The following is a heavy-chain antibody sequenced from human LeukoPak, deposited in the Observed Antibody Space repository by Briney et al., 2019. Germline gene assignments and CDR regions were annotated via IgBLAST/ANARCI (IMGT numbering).Heavy chain of an antibody. Sequence: ASVKVSCKASGYTFTSYGISWVRQAPGQGLEWMGWISAYNGNTNYALKLQGRVTMTTDTSTSTAYMELRSLRSDDTAVYYCARDHWGTTGTTVDYWGQGTLVTVSS. J-gene: IGHJ4*02. V-gene: IGHV1-18*01. CDR3: ARDHWGTTGTTVDY. CDR2: ISAYNGNT. D-gene: IGHD1-1*01. CDR1: GYTFTSYG.